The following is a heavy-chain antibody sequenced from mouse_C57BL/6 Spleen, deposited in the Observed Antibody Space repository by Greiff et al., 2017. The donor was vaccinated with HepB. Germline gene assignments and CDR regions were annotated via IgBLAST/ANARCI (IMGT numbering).Heavy chain of an antibody. V-gene: IGHV2-6*01. CDR3: ASRTKGYAMDY. Sequence: VQRVESGPGLVAPSQSLSITCTVSGFSLTSYGVDWVRQSPGKGLEWLGVIWGVGSTNYNSALKSRLSNSKDNSKSQVFLKMNSLQTDDTAMYYCASRTKGYAMDYWGQGTSVTVSS. J-gene: IGHJ4*01. CDR1: GFSLTSYG. D-gene: IGHD1-3*01. CDR2: IWGVGST.